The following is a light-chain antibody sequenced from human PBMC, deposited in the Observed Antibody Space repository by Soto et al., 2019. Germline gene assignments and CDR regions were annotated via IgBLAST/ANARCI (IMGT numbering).Light chain of an antibody. V-gene: IGLV2-8*01. Sequence: QSALTQPPSASGSPGQSVTISCTGTCSDVGGYNYVSWYQQHPGKAPKLMIYEVSKRPSGVPDRFSGSKSGNTASLTVSGLQAEDEADYYCSSYAGSNNWVFGGGTQLTVL. CDR3: SSYAGSNNWV. J-gene: IGLJ7*01. CDR2: EVS. CDR1: CSDVGGYNY.